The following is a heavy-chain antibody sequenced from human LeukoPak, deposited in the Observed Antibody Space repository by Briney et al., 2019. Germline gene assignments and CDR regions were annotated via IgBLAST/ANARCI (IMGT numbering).Heavy chain of an antibody. V-gene: IGHV1-2*06. CDR1: GYSFGGYY. CDR2: INPNGANT. D-gene: IGHD5-18*01. J-gene: IGHJ5*02. CDR3: ARDGAYSLGLIWLDP. Sequence: ASVKISCKTSGYSFGGYYIHWVRQAPGQGLEWMGRINPNGANTKYAQKFQGRVTMTRDTSTNTVFMELSSLRSDDTAVYYCARDGAYSLGLIWLDPWGQGTLVSVSS.